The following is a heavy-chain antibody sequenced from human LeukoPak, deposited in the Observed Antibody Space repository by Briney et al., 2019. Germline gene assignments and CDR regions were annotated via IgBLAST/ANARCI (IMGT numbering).Heavy chain of an antibody. V-gene: IGHV3-30*18. J-gene: IGHJ4*02. CDR3: AKELTTVTHFDY. D-gene: IGHD4-17*01. Sequence: XAVISYDGSNKYYADSVKGRFTISRDNSMNTLYLQMNSLRAEDTAVYYCAKELTTVTHFDYWGQGTLVTVSS. CDR2: ISYDGSNK.